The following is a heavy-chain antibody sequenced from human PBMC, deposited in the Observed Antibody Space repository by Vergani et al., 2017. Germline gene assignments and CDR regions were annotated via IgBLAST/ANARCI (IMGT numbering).Heavy chain of an antibody. CDR3: ARDRGWGKYFDY. CDR1: GFTFNQYG. Sequence: QVQLVESGGGVVQPGRSLRLSCAASGFTFNQYGMHWVRQAPGKGLEWVAVTWYDGNNKYYGDSVKGRFTISRDNSKNTLYLEMNSLRAEDTAVYYCARDRGWGKYFDYWGQGTLVTVSS. J-gene: IGHJ4*02. CDR2: TWYDGNNK. D-gene: IGHD7-27*01. V-gene: IGHV3-33*01.